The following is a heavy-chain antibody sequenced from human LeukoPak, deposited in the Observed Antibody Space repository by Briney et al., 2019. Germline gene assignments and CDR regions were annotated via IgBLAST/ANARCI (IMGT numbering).Heavy chain of an antibody. D-gene: IGHD6-13*01. CDR2: ISYDGSNK. CDR1: GFTFSSYW. V-gene: IGHV3-30*18. CDR3: AKDLAAAGHIPYYYYGMDV. Sequence: PGGSLRLSCAASGFTFSSYWMSWVRQAPGKGLEWVAVISYDGSNKYYADSVKGRFTISRDNSKNTLYLQMNSLRAEDTAVYYCAKDLAAAGHIPYYYYGMDVWGQGTTVTVSS. J-gene: IGHJ6*02.